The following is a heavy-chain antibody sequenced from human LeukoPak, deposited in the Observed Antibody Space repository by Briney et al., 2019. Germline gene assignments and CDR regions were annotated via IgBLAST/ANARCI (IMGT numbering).Heavy chain of an antibody. CDR3: ARRGQVVTAVSRRYYYYYYYMDV. J-gene: IGHJ6*03. D-gene: IGHD2-21*02. CDR2: IYYSGST. CDR1: GGSISSSSFY. V-gene: IGHV4-39*07. Sequence: SETLSLTCTVSGGSISSSSFYWGWIRQPPGRGLEWIGSIYYSGSTYYNPSLKSRVTISVDTSKNQFSLKLSSVTAADTAVYYCARRGQVVTAVSRRYYYYYYYMDVWGKGTTVTVSS.